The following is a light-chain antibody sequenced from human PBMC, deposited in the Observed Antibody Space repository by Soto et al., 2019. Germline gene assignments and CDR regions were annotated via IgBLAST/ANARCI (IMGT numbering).Light chain of an antibody. J-gene: IGLJ3*02. CDR3: SSFTSGSTPVV. Sequence: QSALTQPASVSGSPGQSITISCTGTSSDVGGYNFVSWYQQHPGKAPTLMIHDVTNRPSGVSNRFSGSKSGNTASLTISGLLAADEADYYCSSFTSGSTPVVFGGGTKVTVL. V-gene: IGLV2-14*01. CDR1: SSDVGGYNF. CDR2: DVT.